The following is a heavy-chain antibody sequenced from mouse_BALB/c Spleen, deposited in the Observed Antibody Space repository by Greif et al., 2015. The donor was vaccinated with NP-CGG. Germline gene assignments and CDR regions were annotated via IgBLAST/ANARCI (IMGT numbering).Heavy chain of an antibody. V-gene: IGHV1-14*01. CDR2: INPYNDGT. D-gene: IGHD1-1*01. J-gene: IGHJ4*01. CDR1: GSTFTSYV. Sequence: EVQLQQSGPELVKPGASVKLSCKASGSTFTSYVLHWVKQKPGQGLDWIGYINPYNDGTNYNEKFKGKATLTSDRSSSGAYMELSSLTAEDAAVYYWAGITTVGDYYSMDDWGQGTSVTVSS. CDR3: AGITTVGDYYSMDD.